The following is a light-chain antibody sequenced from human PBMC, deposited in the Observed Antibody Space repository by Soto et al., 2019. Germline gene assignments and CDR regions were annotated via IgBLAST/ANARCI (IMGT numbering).Light chain of an antibody. Sequence: QSALTQPPSASGSPGQSVTISCTGASSDVGGYGYVSWYQQHPGKAPKLMIFEVTKRASGVPNRFSGSKSGNTASLTVSGLQAEDEADYYCSSYAGINTDVVFGGGTKLTVL. CDR3: SSYAGINTDVV. CDR1: SSDVGGYGY. CDR2: EVT. J-gene: IGLJ2*01. V-gene: IGLV2-8*01.